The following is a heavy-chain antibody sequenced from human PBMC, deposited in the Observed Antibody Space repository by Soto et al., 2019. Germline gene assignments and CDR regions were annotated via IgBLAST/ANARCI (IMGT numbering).Heavy chain of an antibody. CDR1: GGTFSSYA. D-gene: IGHD6-13*01. CDR2: IIPIFGTA. CDR3: ACTYSSSWEKDYNWFDP. J-gene: IGHJ5*02. Sequence: QVQLVQSGAEVKKPGSSVKVSCKASGGTFSSYAISWVRQAPGQGLEWMGGIIPIFGTANYAQKCQGRVTITADESTSTAYMELSSLRSEDTAVYYCACTYSSSWEKDYNWFDPWGQGTLVTVSS. V-gene: IGHV1-69*01.